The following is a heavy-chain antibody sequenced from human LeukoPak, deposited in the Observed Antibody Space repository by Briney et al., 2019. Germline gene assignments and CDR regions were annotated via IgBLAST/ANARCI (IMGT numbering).Heavy chain of an antibody. J-gene: IGHJ4*02. CDR2: INAGNGNT. V-gene: IGHV1-3*01. CDR1: GYTFTSYA. Sequence: ASVKVSCKASGYTFTSYAMHWVRQAPGQRLEWMGWINAGNGNTKYSQKFQSRVTITRDTSASTAYMELSSLRSEDTAVYYCARQRGYSYGRPDYWGQGTLVTVSS. D-gene: IGHD5-18*01. CDR3: ARQRGYSYGRPDY.